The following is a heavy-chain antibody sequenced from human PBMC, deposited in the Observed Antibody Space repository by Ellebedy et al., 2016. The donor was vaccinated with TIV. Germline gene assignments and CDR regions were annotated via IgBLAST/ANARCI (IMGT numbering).Heavy chain of an antibody. J-gene: IGHJ4*02. Sequence: ASVKVSXXASGYTFTSYGISWVRQAPGQGLEWMGWISAYNGNTNYAQKLQGRVTMTRDTSTSTVYMELSSLRSEDTAVYYCARPLGVTTGFDYWGQGTLVTVSS. CDR2: ISAYNGNT. D-gene: IGHD3-22*01. CDR3: ARPLGVTTGFDY. CDR1: GYTFTSYG. V-gene: IGHV1-18*01.